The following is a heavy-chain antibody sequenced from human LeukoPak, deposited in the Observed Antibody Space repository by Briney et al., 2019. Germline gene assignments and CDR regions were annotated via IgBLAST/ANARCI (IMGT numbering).Heavy chain of an antibody. CDR2: IYYSGST. J-gene: IGHJ5*02. Sequence: SETLSLTCTVSGGSISSYYWSWIRQPPGKGLEWIGYIYYSGSTNYNPSLKSRVTISVDTSKNQFSLKLSSVTAADTAVYYRARDRGIAVGPWGQGTLVTVSS. CDR3: ARDRGIAVGP. CDR1: GGSISSYY. V-gene: IGHV4-59*01. D-gene: IGHD6-13*01.